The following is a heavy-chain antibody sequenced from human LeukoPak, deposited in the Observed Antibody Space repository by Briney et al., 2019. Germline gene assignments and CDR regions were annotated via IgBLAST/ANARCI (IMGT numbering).Heavy chain of an antibody. CDR3: ARSPTLYGSGSYWFDP. Sequence: ASVKVSCKASGGTFSSYAISWVRQAPGKGLEWMGGIIPIFGTANYAQKFQGRVTITADESTSTAYMELSSLRSEDTAVYYCARSPTLYGSGSYWFDPWGQGTLVTVSS. D-gene: IGHD3-10*01. CDR2: IIPIFGTA. CDR1: GGTFSSYA. J-gene: IGHJ5*02. V-gene: IGHV1-69*13.